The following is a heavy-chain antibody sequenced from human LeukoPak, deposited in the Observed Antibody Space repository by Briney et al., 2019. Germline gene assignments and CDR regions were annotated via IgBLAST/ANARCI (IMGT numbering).Heavy chain of an antibody. D-gene: IGHD1-26*01. CDR1: GYTFTGYY. CDR3: ATIVGATPGDAFDI. J-gene: IGHJ3*02. V-gene: IGHV1-2*02. Sequence: ASVKVSCKASGYTFTGYYMHWVRQAPGQGLEWMGWINPNSGGTNYAQKFQSRVTMTRDTSITTAYMELSRLRSDDTAVYYCATIVGATPGDAFDIWGQGTMVTVSS. CDR2: INPNSGGT.